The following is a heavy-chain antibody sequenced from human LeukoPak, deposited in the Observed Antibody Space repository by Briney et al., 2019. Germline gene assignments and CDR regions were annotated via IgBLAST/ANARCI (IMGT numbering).Heavy chain of an antibody. V-gene: IGHV3-23*01. D-gene: IGHD2-15*01. J-gene: IGHJ4*02. CDR1: GFTFSNYA. CDR3: AKRHCSGGSCFSGVDY. Sequence: GGSLRLSCAASGFTFSNYAMSWVRQAPGRGLEWVSGISGSGDSTYYADSVKGRFTISRDNSENTLYLQMSSLRTEDTAVYYCAKRHCSGGSCFSGVDYWGQGTLVTVSS. CDR2: ISGSGDST.